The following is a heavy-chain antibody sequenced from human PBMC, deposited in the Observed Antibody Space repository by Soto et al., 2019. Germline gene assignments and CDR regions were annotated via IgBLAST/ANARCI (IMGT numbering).Heavy chain of an antibody. Sequence: QLQLQESGPGLVKPSETLSLTCTVSGGSISSSSYHWGWIRQPPGKGLEWIGSIYYSGTTYHNPSLKGRITMPADASKNQFSLKLSSVTAAATAVYYCAGSISVSMDFWGQGTLVTFSS. V-gene: IGHV4-39*01. CDR1: GGSISSSSYH. CDR2: IYYSGTT. J-gene: IGHJ4*02. CDR3: AGSISVSMDF. D-gene: IGHD6-19*01.